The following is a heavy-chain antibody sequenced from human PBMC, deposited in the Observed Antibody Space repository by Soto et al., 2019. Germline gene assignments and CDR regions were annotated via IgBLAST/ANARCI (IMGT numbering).Heavy chain of an antibody. J-gene: IGHJ6*02. CDR3: ARSEVVTPWYYYYGMDV. CDR1: GYSFTSYW. Sequence: SLKISCKGSGYSFTSYWIGWVRQMPGKGLEWMGIIYPGDSDTRYSPSFQGQVTISADKSISTAYLQWSSLKASDTAMYYCARSEVVTPWYYYYGMDVWGQGTTVTVSS. D-gene: IGHD2-15*01. CDR2: IYPGDSDT. V-gene: IGHV5-51*01.